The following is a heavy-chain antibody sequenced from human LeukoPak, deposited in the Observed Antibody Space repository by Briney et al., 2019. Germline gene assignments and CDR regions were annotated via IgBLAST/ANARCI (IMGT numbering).Heavy chain of an antibody. CDR3: ARDQDFDWLLSTRGWFDP. CDR1: GFTFSSYS. D-gene: IGHD3-9*01. Sequence: GGSLRLSCAASGFTFSSYSMNWVRQAPGKGLEWVSSISSSSSYIYYADSVKGRFTISRDNAKNSLYLQMNSLRAEDTAVYYCARDQDFDWLLSTRGWFDPWGQGTLATVSS. J-gene: IGHJ5*02. CDR2: ISSSSSYI. V-gene: IGHV3-21*01.